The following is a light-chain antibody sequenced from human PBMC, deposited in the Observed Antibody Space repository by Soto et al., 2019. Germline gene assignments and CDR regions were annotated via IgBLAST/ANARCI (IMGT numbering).Light chain of an antibody. CDR2: DVS. Sequence: QSALTQPASVSGSPGQSITISCTGTNSDVGGYNFVSWYQQHPGKAPKLMIYDVSNRPSGVSNRFSGSKSGNTASLTISGLQAEDEADYYCNSYTSTSTRWFFGGGTKLTVL. J-gene: IGLJ3*02. CDR1: NSDVGGYNF. V-gene: IGLV2-14*01. CDR3: NSYTSTSTRWF.